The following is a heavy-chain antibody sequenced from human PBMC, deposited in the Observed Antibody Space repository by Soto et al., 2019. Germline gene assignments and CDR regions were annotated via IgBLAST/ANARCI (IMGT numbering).Heavy chain of an antibody. V-gene: IGHV1-69*01. CDR3: ARGWVDRGYTPGDYYYGMDV. Sequence: QVQLVQSGAEVQKPGSSVKVSCKASGGTFSSYAISWVRQAPGQGLEWMGGIIPIVGTANYAQKFQGRVTMTADESTSTGYRELSSLRSEATAVYDCARGWVDRGYTPGDYYYGMDVWGQGTTVTVSS. J-gene: IGHJ6*02. CDR2: IIPIVGTA. D-gene: IGHD5-12*01. CDR1: GGTFSSYA.